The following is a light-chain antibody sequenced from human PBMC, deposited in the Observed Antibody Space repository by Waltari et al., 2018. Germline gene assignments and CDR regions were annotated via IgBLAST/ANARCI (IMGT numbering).Light chain of an antibody. J-gene: IGLJ3*02. CDR1: SSDDGSYNL. Sequence: QSALTQPASVSGSPGQSITISCTGTSSDDGSYNLVSWYQHHPGKAPKLMIYEGSKRPSGVLNRFSGSKSGNTASLTISGLQSEDGADYYCCSYADGSTWVFGGGTKLTVL. CDR3: CSYADGSTWV. CDR2: EGS. V-gene: IGLV2-23*01.